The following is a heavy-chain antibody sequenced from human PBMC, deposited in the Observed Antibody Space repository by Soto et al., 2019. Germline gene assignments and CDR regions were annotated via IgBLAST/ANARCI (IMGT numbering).Heavy chain of an antibody. CDR3: ARVWFGSFDY. CDR2: IYPGGTT. D-gene: IGHD3-10*01. Sequence: TLSLTCAVSGGSSSSGGYSWSWIRQPPGKGLEWIGYIYPGGTTYYNPSLKSRATLSVDRAKSQFSLNLSSVTAADTAVYFCARVWFGSFDYWGQGAPVTVSS. CDR1: GGSSSSGGYS. J-gene: IGHJ4*02. V-gene: IGHV4-30-2*01.